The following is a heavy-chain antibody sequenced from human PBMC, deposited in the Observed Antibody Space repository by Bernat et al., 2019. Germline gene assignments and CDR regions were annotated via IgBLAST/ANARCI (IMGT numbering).Heavy chain of an antibody. CDR2: ILYDGSNK. Sequence: QVQLVESGGGVVQPGRSLRLSCAASGFTFSTYGMHWVRQAPGKGLEWVAAILYDGSNKYYADSVKGRFTISRDNSKNTLYLQMNSLRVEDTAVYYCANLDKAVGGMDVWGQGTTVTVSS. J-gene: IGHJ6*02. CDR3: ANLDKAVGGMDV. CDR1: GFTFSTYG. D-gene: IGHD5-18*01. V-gene: IGHV3-30*18.